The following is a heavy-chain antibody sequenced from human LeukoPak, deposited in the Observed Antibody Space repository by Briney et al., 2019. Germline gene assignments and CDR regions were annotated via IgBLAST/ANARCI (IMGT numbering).Heavy chain of an antibody. D-gene: IGHD3-10*01. CDR3: ARGILWFGELWGAFDI. V-gene: IGHV3-30*03. CDR1: GFTFTNNF. J-gene: IGHJ3*02. Sequence: PGGSLRLSCAASGFTFTNNFMSWVRQVPGKGLEWVAVISYDGSNKYYADSVKGRFTISRDNSKNTLYLQMNSLRAEDTAVYYCARGILWFGELWGAFDIWGQGTMVTVSS. CDR2: ISYDGSNK.